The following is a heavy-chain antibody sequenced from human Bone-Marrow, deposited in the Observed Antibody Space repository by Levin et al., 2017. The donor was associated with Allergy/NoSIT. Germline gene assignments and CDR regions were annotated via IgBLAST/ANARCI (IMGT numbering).Heavy chain of an antibody. CDR3: ARVGFGELLYYYLDL. CDR2: THNSGTT. CDR1: GGSIRSHY. D-gene: IGHD3-10*01. J-gene: IGHJ4*02. V-gene: IGHV4-59*11. Sequence: SQTLSLTCTVSGGSIRSHYWSWIRQTPEKRLEWIGYTHNSGTTNYNPSLKSRVTISVDTSKNQISLKVRSVTAADTAVYYCARVGFGELLYYYLDLWGQGTVVTVSS.